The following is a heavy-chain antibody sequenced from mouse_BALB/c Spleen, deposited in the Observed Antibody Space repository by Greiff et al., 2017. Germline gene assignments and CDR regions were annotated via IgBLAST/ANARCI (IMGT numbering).Heavy chain of an antibody. J-gene: IGHJ2*01. CDR2: ILPGSGST. Sequence: QVQLQQSGAELMKPGASVKISCKATGYTFSSYWIEWVKQRPGHGLEWIGEILPGSGSTNYNEKFKGKATFTADTSSNTAYMQLSSLTSEDSAVYYCARGGYYGNGYYFDYWGQGTTLTVSS. CDR3: ARGGYYGNGYYFDY. CDR1: GYTFSSYW. D-gene: IGHD2-1*01. V-gene: IGHV1-9*01.